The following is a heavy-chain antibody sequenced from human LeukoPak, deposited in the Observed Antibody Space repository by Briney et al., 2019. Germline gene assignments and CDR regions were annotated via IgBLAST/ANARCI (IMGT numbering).Heavy chain of an antibody. D-gene: IGHD5-18*01. V-gene: IGHV3-30*18. CDR3: AKDLREYSYGPYWYFDL. CDR2: ISYDGSNK. CDR1: GFTFSSYG. J-gene: IGHJ2*01. Sequence: GRSLRLSRAASGFTFSSYGMHWVRQAPGKGLEWVAVISYDGSNKYYADSVKGRFTISRDNSKNTLYLQMNSLRAEDTAVYYCAKDLREYSYGPYWYFDLWGRGTLVTVSS.